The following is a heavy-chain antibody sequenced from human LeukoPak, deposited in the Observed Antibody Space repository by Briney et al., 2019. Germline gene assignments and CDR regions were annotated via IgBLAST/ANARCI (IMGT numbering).Heavy chain of an antibody. Sequence: PSETLSLTCAVYGGSFSGYYWSWIRQPPGKGLEWIGEINHSGSTNYNPSLKSRVTMSLDTSKRQFSLTLTSVTAADTAVYYCARTREYKQWPFDLWGQGTMVTVSS. CDR2: INHSGST. J-gene: IGHJ3*01. CDR1: GGSFSGYY. CDR3: ARTREYKQWPFDL. V-gene: IGHV4-34*01. D-gene: IGHD6-19*01.